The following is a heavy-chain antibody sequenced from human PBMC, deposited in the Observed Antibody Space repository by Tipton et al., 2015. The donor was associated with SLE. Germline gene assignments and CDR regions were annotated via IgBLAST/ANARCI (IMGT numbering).Heavy chain of an antibody. CDR1: GFTFTSYG. D-gene: IGHD3-10*01. V-gene: IGHV3-7*03. J-gene: IGHJ3*02. Sequence: SLRLSCAASGFTFTSYGIHWVRQAPGKGLEWVANINQDGSEKYYVDSVKGRFTISRDNVKNSLYLQMNSLRAEDTAVYYCAKGRFRGFPDAFDIWGQGTMVTVSS. CDR2: INQDGSEK. CDR3: AKGRFRGFPDAFDI.